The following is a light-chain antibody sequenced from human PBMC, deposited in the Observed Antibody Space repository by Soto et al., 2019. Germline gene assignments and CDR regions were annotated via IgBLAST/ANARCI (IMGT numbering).Light chain of an antibody. CDR2: GAS. Sequence: EIVMTQSPATLSVSPGERATLSCRASQSVNIYLAWYQQKPGQAPRLLIFGASYRATGIPARFSGSGSGTEFNLTISSLQSEDFAVYYCQQYGSSMGSFGQGTKVDIK. J-gene: IGKJ1*01. CDR3: QQYGSSMGS. V-gene: IGKV3D-15*01. CDR1: QSVNIY.